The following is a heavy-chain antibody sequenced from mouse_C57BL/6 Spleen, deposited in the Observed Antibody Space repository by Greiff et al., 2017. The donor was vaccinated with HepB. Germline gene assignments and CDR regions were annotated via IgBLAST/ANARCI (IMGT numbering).Heavy chain of an antibody. J-gene: IGHJ2*01. Sequence: VQLQQSGPELVKPGASVQISCKASGYAFSSSWMNWVKQRPGKGLEWIGRIYPGDGDTNYNGKFKGKATLTADKSSSTASMQLSSLTSEDSAVYFGARGAHFDDWGQGTTLTVSS. CDR2: IYPGDGDT. V-gene: IGHV1-82*01. CDR1: GYAFSSSW. CDR3: ARGAHFDD.